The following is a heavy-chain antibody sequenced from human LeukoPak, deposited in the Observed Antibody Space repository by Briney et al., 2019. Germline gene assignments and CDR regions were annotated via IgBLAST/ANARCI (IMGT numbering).Heavy chain of an antibody. CDR2: IIPILGTA. Sequence: GSSVKVSCKASGGTFSSYAISWVRQAPGQGLEWMEGIIPILGTANYAQKFQGRVTITTDESTSTAYMELSSLRSEDTAVYYCARAGHEGYYYYMDVWGKGTTVTVSS. CDR1: GGTFSSYA. J-gene: IGHJ6*03. CDR3: ARAGHEGYYYYMDV. V-gene: IGHV1-69*05.